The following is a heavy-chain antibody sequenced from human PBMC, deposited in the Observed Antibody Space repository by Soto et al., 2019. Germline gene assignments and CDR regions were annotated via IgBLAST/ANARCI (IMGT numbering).Heavy chain of an antibody. Sequence: PSQTLSLTCAISGDSVSSNSAAWNWIRQSPSRGLEWLGRTYYRSKWYNDYAVSVTSRITINPDTSKNQFSLQLNSVTPEDTAVYYCARAYSSCWWPRRPAGAPHIRGPATMVTV. D-gene: IGHD6-19*01. CDR1: GDSVSSNSAA. CDR2: TYYRSKWYN. J-gene: IGHJ3*02. CDR3: ARAYSSCWWPRRPAGAPHI. V-gene: IGHV6-1*01.